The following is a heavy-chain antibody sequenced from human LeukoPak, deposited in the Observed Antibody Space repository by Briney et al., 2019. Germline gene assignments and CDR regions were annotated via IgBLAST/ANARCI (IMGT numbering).Heavy chain of an antibody. D-gene: IGHD2-2*01. CDR1: GYTFTSYA. V-gene: IGHV1-2*02. Sequence: GASVKVSCKASGYTFTSYAMNWVRQAPGQGLEWMGWINPNSGDTNYAQKFQGRVTMTRDTSISTAYMELSRLRSDDTAVHYCARVDIVVVPAADYWGQGTLVTVSS. CDR2: INPNSGDT. CDR3: ARVDIVVVPAADY. J-gene: IGHJ4*02.